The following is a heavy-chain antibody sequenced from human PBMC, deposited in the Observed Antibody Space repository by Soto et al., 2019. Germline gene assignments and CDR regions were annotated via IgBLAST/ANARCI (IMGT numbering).Heavy chain of an antibody. Sequence: ASVKVSCKASGYTFTSYGISWVRQAPGQGPEWMGWISAYNGNTNYAQKLQGRVTMTTDTSTSTAYMELRSLRSDDTAVYYCARDYYDSSGYWLDAFDIWGQGTMVTVSS. V-gene: IGHV1-18*04. CDR1: GYTFTSYG. CDR2: ISAYNGNT. CDR3: ARDYYDSSGYWLDAFDI. D-gene: IGHD3-22*01. J-gene: IGHJ3*02.